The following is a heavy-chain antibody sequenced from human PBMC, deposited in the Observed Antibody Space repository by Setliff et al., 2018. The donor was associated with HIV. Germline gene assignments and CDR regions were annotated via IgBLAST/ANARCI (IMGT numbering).Heavy chain of an antibody. Sequence: TSETLSLTCSVSGGSVSDHYWSWIRQPPGKRLEWIGYILYNEGNNFNPSLKSRVSISVDTSKNQFSLRLTSVTAADTAVYYCARGAPYCNHGICHLFDYWGHGNLVTVS. V-gene: IGHV4-59*02. CDR3: ARGAPYCNHGICHLFDY. D-gene: IGHD2-8*01. CDR1: GGSVSDHY. CDR2: ILYNEGN. J-gene: IGHJ4*01.